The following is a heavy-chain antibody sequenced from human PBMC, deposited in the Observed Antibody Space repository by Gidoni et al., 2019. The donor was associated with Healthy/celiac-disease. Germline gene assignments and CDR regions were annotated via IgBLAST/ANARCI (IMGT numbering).Heavy chain of an antibody. D-gene: IGHD3-22*01. Sequence: QVQLVQSGAEVNKPGSSVKVSCMASGGPFSRYAISWVRQAPGQGLEWMGGIIPSVGTANYAQKFQGRVTITADESTSTAYMELSSLRSEDTAVYYCARGPIYYYDSSGYLPNWGQGTLVTVSS. J-gene: IGHJ4*02. CDR2: IIPSVGTA. CDR1: GGPFSRYA. V-gene: IGHV1-69*01. CDR3: ARGPIYYYDSSGYLPN.